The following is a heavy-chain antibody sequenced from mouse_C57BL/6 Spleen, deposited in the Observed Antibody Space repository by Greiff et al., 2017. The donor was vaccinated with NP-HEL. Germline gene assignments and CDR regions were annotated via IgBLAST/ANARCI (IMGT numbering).Heavy chain of an antibody. V-gene: IGHV2-5*01. J-gene: IGHJ4*01. CDR1: GFSLPSYV. CDR3: AKKGDYGPMDY. CDR2: IWRGGST. Sequence: QVQLKQSGPCLVQPSQSLSITCTVSGFSLPSYVVHWVRQSPEKGLEWLGVIWRGGSTDYNAAFMSRLSITKDNSKSQVFFKMNSLQADDTAIYYCAKKGDYGPMDYWGQGTSVTVSS. D-gene: IGHD1-1*02.